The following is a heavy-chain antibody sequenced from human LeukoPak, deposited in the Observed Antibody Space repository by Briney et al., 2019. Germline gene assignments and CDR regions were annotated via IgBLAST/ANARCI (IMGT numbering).Heavy chain of an antibody. CDR1: GFTFSSYG. Sequence: GGSLRLSCAASGFTFSSYGMSWVRQAPGKGLEWVSAISGSGGSTYYADSVKGRFTISRDNSKNTLYLQMNSLRAEDTAVYYCAKAVTFPYCSGGSCYSRWFDPWGQGTLVTVSS. CDR3: AKAVTFPYCSGGSCYSRWFDP. CDR2: ISGSGGST. J-gene: IGHJ5*02. D-gene: IGHD2-15*01. V-gene: IGHV3-23*01.